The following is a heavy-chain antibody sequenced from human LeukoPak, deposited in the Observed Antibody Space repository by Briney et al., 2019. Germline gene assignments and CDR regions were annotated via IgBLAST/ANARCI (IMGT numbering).Heavy chain of an antibody. CDR2: IGGSGGST. D-gene: IGHD3-16*02. CDR1: GFTSSSYA. CDR3: AKVITFGGVISHFDY. Sequence: GGSLRLSCAASGFTSSSYAMSWVRQAPGKGLERVSGIGGSGGSTYYPDSVKGRFTISRDNSKNTLYLQMNSLRAEDTAVYYCAKVITFGGVISHFDYWGQGTLVTVSS. J-gene: IGHJ4*02. V-gene: IGHV3-23*01.